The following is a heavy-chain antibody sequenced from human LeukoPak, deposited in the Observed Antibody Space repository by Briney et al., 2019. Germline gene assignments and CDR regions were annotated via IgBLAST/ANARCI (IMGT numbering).Heavy chain of an antibody. D-gene: IGHD7-27*01. Sequence: ASVKVSCKASGYTFTSYYMHWVRQAPGQGLEWMGIINPSGGSTSYAQKFQGRVTMTRDTSTSTVYMELSSLRSEDTAVYYCATLENWANFDYWGQGTLVTVSS. V-gene: IGHV1-46*01. J-gene: IGHJ4*02. CDR3: ATLENWANFDY. CDR2: INPSGGST. CDR1: GYTFTSYY.